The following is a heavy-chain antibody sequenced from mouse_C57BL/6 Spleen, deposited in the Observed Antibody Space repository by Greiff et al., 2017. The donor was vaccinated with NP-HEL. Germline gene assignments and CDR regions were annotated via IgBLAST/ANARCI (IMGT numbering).Heavy chain of an antibody. Sequence: EVKLVESGGGLVKPGGSLKLSCAASGFTFSSYAMSWVRQTPEKRLEWVATISDGGSYTYYPDNVKGRFTISRDNAKNNLYLQMSHLKSEDTAMYYCAREKLLAYWGQGTLVTVSA. CDR1: GFTFSSYA. CDR3: AREKLLAY. D-gene: IGHD1-1*01. J-gene: IGHJ3*01. CDR2: ISDGGSYT. V-gene: IGHV5-4*01.